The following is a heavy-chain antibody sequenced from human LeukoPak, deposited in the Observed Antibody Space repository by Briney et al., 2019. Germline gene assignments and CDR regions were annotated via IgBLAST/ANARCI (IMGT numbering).Heavy chain of an antibody. CDR1: GGSISSYY. V-gene: IGHV4-59*08. CDR3: ARRVAVPGSYYFDY. J-gene: IGHJ4*02. Sequence: SETLSLTCTVSGGSISSYYWTWIRQPPGQGLDWIGYIYYSGTTKYNPSLKSRVTLSLDTSKNQFSLRLNSVTAADTAVYYCARRVAVPGSYYFDYWSQGTLVTVSS. D-gene: IGHD2-2*01. CDR2: IYYSGTT.